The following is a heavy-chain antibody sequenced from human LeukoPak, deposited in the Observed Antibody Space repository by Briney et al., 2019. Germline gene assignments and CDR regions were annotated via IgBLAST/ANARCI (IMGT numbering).Heavy chain of an antibody. CDR3: ARDDGDV. Sequence: PGGSLRLSCAASGFTFSKYWMKWVRQAPGKGPEWVASINNDGSGKYFVDSMKDRFTISRDNAKNSLYLQINSLKVEDTAIYYSARDDGDVWGIGTTVTVSS. CDR2: INNDGSGK. CDR1: GFTFSKYW. V-gene: IGHV3-7*01. J-gene: IGHJ6*03.